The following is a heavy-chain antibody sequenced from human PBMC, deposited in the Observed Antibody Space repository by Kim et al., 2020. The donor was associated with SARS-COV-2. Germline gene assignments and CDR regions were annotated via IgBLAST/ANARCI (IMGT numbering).Heavy chain of an antibody. CDR1: GFTFSDYY. CDR3: ARADNAYAPVDF. D-gene: IGHD3-16*01. CDR2: ISSTGNII. Sequence: GGSLRLSCAASGFTFSDYYMTWIRQAPAKGLEWLSYISSTGNIIYYAGSVKGRFTISRDSAKNSLYLQMNSLRADDTAVYYCARADNAYAPVDFWGQGTLVTVSS. J-gene: IGHJ4*02. V-gene: IGHV3-11*01.